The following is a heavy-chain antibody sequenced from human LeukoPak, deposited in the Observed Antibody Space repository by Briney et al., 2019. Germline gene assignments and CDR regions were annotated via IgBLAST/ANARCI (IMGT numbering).Heavy chain of an antibody. Sequence: GGSLRLSCAAYGFTFSSYWMSWVRQAPGKGREWVANIKQDGSAKYYVDSVEGRFTISRDNTKNSLYLHMSSLRAEDTAVYYCAREDIVVVVAAIGYYFDYWGQGTLVTVSS. D-gene: IGHD2-15*01. V-gene: IGHV3-7*01. CDR2: IKQDGSAK. CDR1: GFTFSSYW. J-gene: IGHJ4*02. CDR3: AREDIVVVVAAIGYYFDY.